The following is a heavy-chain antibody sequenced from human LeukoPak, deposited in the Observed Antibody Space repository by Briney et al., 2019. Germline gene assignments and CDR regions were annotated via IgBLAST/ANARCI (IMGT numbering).Heavy chain of an antibody. CDR2: IFYSGTT. J-gene: IGHJ4*02. D-gene: IGHD4-23*01. CDR1: GGSLTSDDYY. V-gene: IGHV4-30-4*08. Sequence: SETLSLTCIVSGGSLTSDDYYWSWLRQPPGKGLEWIGYIFYSGTTYYHPSLESRVTISLDTSKNQFSLKLNSVTAADTAVYYCAREPAIYGGSPFDYWGQGTLVTVSS. CDR3: AREPAIYGGSPFDY.